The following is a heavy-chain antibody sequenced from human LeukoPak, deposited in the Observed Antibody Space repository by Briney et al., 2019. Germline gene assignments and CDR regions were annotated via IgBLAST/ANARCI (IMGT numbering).Heavy chain of an antibody. CDR3: ARYCYDSSGWLPSPLPDYFDY. Sequence: GGSLRLSCAASGFTFSSYSMNWVRQAPGKGLEWVSYISSSSSTIYYADSVKGRFTISRDNAKNSLYLQMNSLRAEDTAVYYCARYCYDSSGWLPSPLPDYFDYWGQGTLVTVSS. CDR2: ISSSSSTI. CDR1: GFTFSSYS. D-gene: IGHD3-22*01. V-gene: IGHV3-48*01. J-gene: IGHJ4*02.